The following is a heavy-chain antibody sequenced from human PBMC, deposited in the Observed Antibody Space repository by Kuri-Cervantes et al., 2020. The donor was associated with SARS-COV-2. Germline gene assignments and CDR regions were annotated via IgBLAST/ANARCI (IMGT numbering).Heavy chain of an antibody. V-gene: IGHV3-66*02. D-gene: IGHD2-8*01. CDR1: GFTFSSYW. CDR2: IYAGGGT. Sequence: GGSLRLSCAASGFTFSSYWMSWVRQAPGKGLEWVSIIYAGGGTYYADSVKGQFTISRDISKNTVFLQMNRLRPEDTAVYYCARSCTYARCSEYFQHRGQGTLVTVSS. CDR3: ARSCTYARCSEYFQH. J-gene: IGHJ1*01.